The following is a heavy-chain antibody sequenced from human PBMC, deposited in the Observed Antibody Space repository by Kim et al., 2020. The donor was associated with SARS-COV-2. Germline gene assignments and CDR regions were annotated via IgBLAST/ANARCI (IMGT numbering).Heavy chain of an antibody. J-gene: IGHJ3*02. Sequence: GGSLRLSCAASGFTFGDYAMHWVRQAPGKGLEWVSGISWNSGSIGYADSVKGRFTISRDNAKNSLYLQMNSLRAEYTALYYCAKDRTYYDSSGYQTDSFDIWGQGTMVTVSS. CDR3: AKDRTYYDSSGYQTDSFDI. CDR2: ISWNSGSI. D-gene: IGHD3-22*01. V-gene: IGHV3-9*01. CDR1: GFTFGDYA.